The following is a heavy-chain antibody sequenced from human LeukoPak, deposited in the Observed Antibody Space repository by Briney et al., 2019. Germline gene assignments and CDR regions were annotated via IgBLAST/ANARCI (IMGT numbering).Heavy chain of an antibody. CDR2: IYYSGST. J-gene: IGHJ3*02. CDR1: GGSISSSSYY. CDR3: ARLSAPAIVVVIGGGDAFDI. Sequence: SETLSLTCTVSGGSISSSSYYWGWIRQPPGKGLEWIGSIYYSGSTYYNPSLKSRVTISVDTSKNQFSLKLSSVTAADTAVYYCARLSAPAIVVVIGGGDAFDIWGQGTMVTVSS. D-gene: IGHD3-22*01. V-gene: IGHV4-39*01.